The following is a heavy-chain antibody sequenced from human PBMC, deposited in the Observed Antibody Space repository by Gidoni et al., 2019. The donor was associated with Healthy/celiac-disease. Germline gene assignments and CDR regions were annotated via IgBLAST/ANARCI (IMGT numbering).Heavy chain of an antibody. Sequence: QVQLQQWGAGLLKPSETLSLTCAVYGGSFSGYSWSWIRQPPGKGLEWIGEINHSGSTNYHPSLKSRVTISVDTSKNQFSLKLSSVTAADTAVYYCARRYGDYDYWGQGTLVTVSS. D-gene: IGHD4-17*01. CDR1: GGSFSGYS. CDR3: ARRYGDYDY. V-gene: IGHV4-34*01. CDR2: INHSGST. J-gene: IGHJ4*02.